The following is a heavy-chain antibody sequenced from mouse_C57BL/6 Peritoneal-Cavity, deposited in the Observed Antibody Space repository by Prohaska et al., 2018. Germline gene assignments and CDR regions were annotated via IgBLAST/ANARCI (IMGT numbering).Heavy chain of an antibody. J-gene: IGHJ1*03. CDR1: GFTFSGFW. CDR2: INSDGRAI. CDR3: MRYGNYWYFDV. Sequence: EVQLLETGGGLVQPGGSRGLSCEGSGFTFSGFWMSWVRQTPGKTMEWIGDINSDGRAIKYEPYIKDRFNIFRDNDKSTLYRQMSNVRSDDTATYFCMRYGNYWYFDVWGTGTTVTVSS. V-gene: IGHV11-2*01. D-gene: IGHD2-1*01.